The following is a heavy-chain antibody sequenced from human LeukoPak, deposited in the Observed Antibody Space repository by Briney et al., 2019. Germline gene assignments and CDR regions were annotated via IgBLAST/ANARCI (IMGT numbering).Heavy chain of an antibody. Sequence: GGSLRLSCAASGFIFSNYAMYWVRQAPGKGLEWVSAISGRSDNTFYADSVKGRFTLSRDSSKNTLYLQMNSLRADDTAVYYCAKWGDYDVLTGYYVSDFWGQGTLVTVSS. D-gene: IGHD3-9*01. CDR1: GFIFSNYA. CDR3: AKWGDYDVLTGYYVSDF. J-gene: IGHJ4*02. CDR2: ISGRSDNT. V-gene: IGHV3-23*01.